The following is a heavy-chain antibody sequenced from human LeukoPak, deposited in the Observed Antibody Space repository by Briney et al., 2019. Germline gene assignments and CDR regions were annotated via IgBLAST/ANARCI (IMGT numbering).Heavy chain of an antibody. CDR3: ARERVIVVPAATLRGPDAFDI. CDR1: GGSISSGDYY. Sequence: PSQTLSLTCTVSGGSISSGDYYWSWIRQPPGKGLEWIGYIYYSGSTYYNPSLKSRVTISVDTSKNQFSLKLSSVTAADTAVYYCARERVIVVPAATLRGPDAFDIWGQGTMVTVSS. D-gene: IGHD2-2*01. CDR2: IYYSGST. J-gene: IGHJ3*02. V-gene: IGHV4-30-4*01.